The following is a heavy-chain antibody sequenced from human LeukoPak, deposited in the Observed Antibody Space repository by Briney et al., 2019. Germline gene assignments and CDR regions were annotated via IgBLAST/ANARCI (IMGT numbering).Heavy chain of an antibody. CDR3: ARGISTGLYWFDP. Sequence: SETLSLTCAVYGGSFSGYYWSWIRQPPGKGLEWIGEINHSGSTNYNPSLKSRVTISVDTSKDQLSLKLSSVTAADTAVYYCARGISTGLYWFDPWGQGTLVTVSS. CDR2: INHSGST. V-gene: IGHV4-34*01. D-gene: IGHD3-10*01. CDR1: GGSFSGYY. J-gene: IGHJ5*02.